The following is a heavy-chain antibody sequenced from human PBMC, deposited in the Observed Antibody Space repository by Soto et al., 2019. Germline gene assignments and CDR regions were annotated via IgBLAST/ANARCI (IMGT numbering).Heavy chain of an antibody. D-gene: IGHD1-7*01. J-gene: IGHJ4*02. Sequence: EVRLLESGGGVVKPGGSLRLSCTTSGFTFSNYAMSWVRLAPGGGLAWVSSMSGSSRTTYYADSVRGRFTISRDRSKNILFLQMSSLRAEDTALYYCAKNQERELPRVIDFWGQGTLVTVSS. CDR2: MSGSSRTT. CDR1: GFTFSNYA. CDR3: AKNQERELPRVIDF. V-gene: IGHV3-23*01.